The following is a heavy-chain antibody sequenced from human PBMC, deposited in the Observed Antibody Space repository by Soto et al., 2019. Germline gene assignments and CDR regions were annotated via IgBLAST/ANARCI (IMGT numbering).Heavy chain of an antibody. Sequence: ASVKVSCKASGYGFTSYGISWVRQAPGQGLEWMGWISAYNGNKKYAQKLQGRVTMTTDTSTSTAYMELRSLRSDDTAVYYCARDLEQQLVDYWGQGTLVTVSS. D-gene: IGHD6-13*01. V-gene: IGHV1-18*01. CDR2: ISAYNGNK. CDR1: GYGFTSYG. CDR3: ARDLEQQLVDY. J-gene: IGHJ4*02.